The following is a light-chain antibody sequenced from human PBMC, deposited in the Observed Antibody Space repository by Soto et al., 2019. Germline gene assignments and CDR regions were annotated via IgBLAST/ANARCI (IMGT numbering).Light chain of an antibody. CDR1: QSVGRRY. Sequence: VVLTQSTGTLSLSPGERATLSCRASQSVGRRYLAWYQQKPGQAPRLLIYDTSDRASDIPDRFSGGGSETDFSLTISRLVPEDSAVYYCQHQGTFGGGTKVEIK. CDR3: QHQGT. CDR2: DTS. J-gene: IGKJ4*01. V-gene: IGKV3-20*01.